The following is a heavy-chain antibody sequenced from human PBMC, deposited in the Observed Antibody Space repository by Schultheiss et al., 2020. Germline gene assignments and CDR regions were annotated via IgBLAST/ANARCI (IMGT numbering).Heavy chain of an antibody. J-gene: IGHJ4*02. D-gene: IGHD3-16*01. CDR2: VSYTGNT. Sequence: SETLSLTCSVSGGSISSITYYWVWIRQPPGKTLEWIGAVSYTGNTYYNPSLESRLTISVDTSKNQFSLKLSSVTAADTAVYYCASSQVYGTFSDYWGQGTLVTVSS. CDR1: GGSISSITYY. CDR3: ASSQVYGTFSDY. V-gene: IGHV4-39*07.